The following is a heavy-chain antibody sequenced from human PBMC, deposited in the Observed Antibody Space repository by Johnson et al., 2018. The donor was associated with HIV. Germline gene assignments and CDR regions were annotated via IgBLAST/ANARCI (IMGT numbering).Heavy chain of an antibody. CDR3: AISIPRPGWGDAFDI. V-gene: IGHV3-30*03. CDR2: ISYSGSDT. J-gene: IGHJ3*02. CDR1: GFSFSTYN. Sequence: QVQLVESGGGVVQPGRSLRLSCAASGFSFSTYNMHWVRHAPGRGLEWVAFISYSGSDTYYVDSVKGRFTVSTDTSKNTLYLQMNALRAEDTAVYYCAISIPRPGWGDAFDIWGQGTMVTVSS. D-gene: IGHD3-16*01.